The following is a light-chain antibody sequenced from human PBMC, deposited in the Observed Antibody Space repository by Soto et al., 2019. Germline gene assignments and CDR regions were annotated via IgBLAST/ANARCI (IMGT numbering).Light chain of an antibody. Sequence: DIQMTQSPSTLSASVGDRVTITCRASQSISSWLAWYQQKPGKAPQLLIYDASSLESGVPSRFSGSGSGTEFTLTISSLQPDDFATYYGQQYNSYLYTFGQGTKLEIK. CDR1: QSISSW. J-gene: IGKJ2*01. V-gene: IGKV1-5*01. CDR3: QQYNSYLYT. CDR2: DAS.